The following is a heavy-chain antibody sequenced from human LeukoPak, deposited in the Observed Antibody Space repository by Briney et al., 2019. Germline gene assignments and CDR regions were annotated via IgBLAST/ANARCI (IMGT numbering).Heavy chain of an antibody. CDR1: GGLISISTYY. Sequence: SETLSLTCTVSGGLISISTYYWGWIRQPPGKGLEWIGSIYYSGTTHYNPSLKSRVTIAVDTSKNQFSLKLSSVTAADTAVYYCARQYSDILTGYHRGELYWYFDLWGRGTLVTVSS. J-gene: IGHJ2*01. CDR3: ARQYSDILTGYHRGELYWYFDL. CDR2: IYYSGTT. D-gene: IGHD3-9*01. V-gene: IGHV4-39*01.